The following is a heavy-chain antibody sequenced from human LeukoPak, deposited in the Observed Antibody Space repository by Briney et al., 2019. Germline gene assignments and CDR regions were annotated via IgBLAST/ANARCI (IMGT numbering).Heavy chain of an antibody. CDR2: IYYSGST. CDR3: ARERRVAVLEGQFDP. CDR1: GGSISSGNYY. D-gene: IGHD2-15*01. V-gene: IGHV4-31*03. J-gene: IGHJ5*02. Sequence: SETLSLTCSVSGGSISSGNYYWSWIRQYPGKGLEWIGHIYYSGSTYYNPSLKSRLTISVDTSKNQFSLRLSSVTAADTAVYYCARERRVAVLEGQFDPWGQGTPVTVSS.